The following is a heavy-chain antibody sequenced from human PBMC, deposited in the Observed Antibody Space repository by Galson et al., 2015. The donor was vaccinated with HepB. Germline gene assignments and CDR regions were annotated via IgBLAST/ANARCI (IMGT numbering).Heavy chain of an antibody. CDR1: GFSLRSTGVG. J-gene: IGHJ3*01. D-gene: IGHD3-16*02. CDR3: AHIMITFGGVIGLDSFDV. Sequence: PALVKPTQTLTLTCTFSGFSLRSTGVGVGWIRQPPGKALEWLAVIYWDEDRRYSPSLKNRLTITKDTSTNQVVLTMTNMDPVDTSTFYCAHIMITFGGVIGLDSFDVWGQGTMVTVSS. CDR2: IYWDEDR. V-gene: IGHV2-5*02.